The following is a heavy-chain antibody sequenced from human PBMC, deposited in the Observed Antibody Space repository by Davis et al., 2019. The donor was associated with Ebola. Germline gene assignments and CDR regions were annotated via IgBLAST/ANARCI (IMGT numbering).Heavy chain of an antibody. J-gene: IGHJ4*02. CDR2: IIPIFGTA. V-gene: IGHV1-69*13. D-gene: IGHD1-14*01. CDR3: TRDLETEKSYFDY. Sequence: SVKVSCKASGGTFSSYAISWVRQAPGQGLEWMGGIIPIFGTANYAQKFQGRVTITADESTSTAYMELSNLRSDDTAIYYCTRDLETEKSYFDYWGQGTLVTVSS. CDR1: GGTFSSYA.